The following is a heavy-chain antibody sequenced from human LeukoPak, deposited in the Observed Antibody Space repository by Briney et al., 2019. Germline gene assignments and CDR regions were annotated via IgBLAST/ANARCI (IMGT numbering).Heavy chain of an antibody. CDR3: ATHSGIAVTNWFDP. D-gene: IGHD6-19*01. CDR2: IIPILGIA. V-gene: IGHV1-69*04. Sequence: SVKVSCKASGGTFSSYAISWVRQAPGQGLEWMGRIIPILGIANYAQKLQGRVTMTTDTSTSTAYMELRSLRSDDTAVYYCATHSGIAVTNWFDPWGQGTLVTVSS. J-gene: IGHJ5*02. CDR1: GGTFSSYA.